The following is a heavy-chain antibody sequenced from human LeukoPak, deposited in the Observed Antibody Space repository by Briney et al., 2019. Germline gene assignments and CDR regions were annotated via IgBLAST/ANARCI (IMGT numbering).Heavy chain of an antibody. CDR2: IRGDGNDV. J-gene: IGHJ4*02. D-gene: IGHD5-24*01. V-gene: IGHV3-74*01. CDR1: GFTFRDYW. CDR3: ARGVEKATINELNY. Sequence: AGGSLRLSCVASGFTFRDYWMHWVRQAPGKGLVWVSRIRGDGNDVSYADSVEGRFTISRDNAKNMLYPQMSSLRVEDTALYYCARGVEKATINELNYWGQGTLVTVSS.